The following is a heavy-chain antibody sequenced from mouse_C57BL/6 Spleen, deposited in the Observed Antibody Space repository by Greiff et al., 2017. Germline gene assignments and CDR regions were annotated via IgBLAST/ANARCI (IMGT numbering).Heavy chain of an antibody. CDR1: GYTFTSYW. Sequence: VQLQQPGAELVKPGASVKLSCKASGYTFTSYWMHWVKQRPGQGLEWIGMLHPNSGSTNYNEKFKSKSTLTVEKASSTAYMQLSSLTSEDSAVYYSARREDGVTTCHYFDYWGQGTTLTVSS. J-gene: IGHJ2*01. CDR3: ARREDGVTTCHYFDY. D-gene: IGHD2-2*01. V-gene: IGHV1-64*01. CDR2: LHPNSGST.